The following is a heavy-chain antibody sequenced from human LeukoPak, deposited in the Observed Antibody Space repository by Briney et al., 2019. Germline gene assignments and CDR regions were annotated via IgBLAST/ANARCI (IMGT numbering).Heavy chain of an antibody. CDR1: GFTFSSYW. V-gene: IGHV3-74*01. D-gene: IGHD3-22*01. CDR3: ARAIPLLYDSSGYYYEG. Sequence: GGSLRLSCAASGFTFSSYWMHWVRQAPGKGLVWVSRINSDGSSTSYADSVKGRFTISRDNAKNTLYLQMNSLRAEDTAVYYCARAIPLLYDSSGYYYEGWGQGTLVTVSS. CDR2: INSDGSST. J-gene: IGHJ4*02.